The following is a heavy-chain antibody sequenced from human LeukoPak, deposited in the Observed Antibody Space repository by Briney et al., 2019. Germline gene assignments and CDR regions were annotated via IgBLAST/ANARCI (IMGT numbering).Heavy chain of an antibody. CDR3: AKDVFELYDIYDH. CDR2: ISGNGGST. D-gene: IGHD3-9*01. J-gene: IGHJ4*02. CDR1: GFTFSNYW. Sequence: GGSLRLSCAASGFTFSNYWMTWVRQAPGKGLEWVSAISGNGGSTFDADSVKGRFTISRDNSKNTLYLQMNSLRAEDTAIYYCAKDVFELYDIYDHWGQGTLVTVSS. V-gene: IGHV3-23*01.